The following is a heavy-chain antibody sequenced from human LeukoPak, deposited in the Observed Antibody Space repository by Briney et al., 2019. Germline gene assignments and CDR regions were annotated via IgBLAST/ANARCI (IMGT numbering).Heavy chain of an antibody. D-gene: IGHD3-10*01. CDR3: ARGRYYYMDV. V-gene: IGHV1-69*05. J-gene: IGHJ6*03. CDR2: IIPIFGTA. Sequence: ASVKVSCKASGGTFSSYAISWVRQAPGQGLEWMGRIIPIFGTANYAQKFQGRVTITTDESTSAAYMELSSLRSEDTAVYYRARGRYYYMDVWGKGTTVTVSS. CDR1: GGTFSSYA.